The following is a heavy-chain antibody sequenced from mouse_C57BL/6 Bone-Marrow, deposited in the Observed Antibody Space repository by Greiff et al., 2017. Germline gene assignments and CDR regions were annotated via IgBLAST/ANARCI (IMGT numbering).Heavy chain of an antibody. D-gene: IGHD2-1*01. CDR3: TPYGNYDFDY. CDR1: GFNIKDDY. V-gene: IGHV14-4*01. J-gene: IGHJ2*01. Sequence: EVKLMVSGAELVRPGASVKLSCTASGFNIKDDYMHWVKQRPEQGLEWIGWIDPENGDTEYASKFQGKATITADTSSNTAYLQLSSLTSEDTAVYYCTPYGNYDFDYWGQGTTLTVSS. CDR2: IDPENGDT.